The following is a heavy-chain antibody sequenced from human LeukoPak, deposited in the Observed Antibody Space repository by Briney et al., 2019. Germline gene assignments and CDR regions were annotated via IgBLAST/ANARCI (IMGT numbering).Heavy chain of an antibody. V-gene: IGHV1-69*05. CDR1: GGTFSSYA. CDR3: ASTVNGWNDFEAANWFDP. Sequence: GSSVKVSCKASGGTFSSYAISWVRQAPGQGLEWMGGIIPIFGTANYAQKFQGRVTITTDESTSTAYMELSSLRSEDTAVYYCASTVNGWNDFEAANWFDPWGQGTLVTVSS. J-gene: IGHJ5*02. D-gene: IGHD1-1*01. CDR2: IIPIFGTA.